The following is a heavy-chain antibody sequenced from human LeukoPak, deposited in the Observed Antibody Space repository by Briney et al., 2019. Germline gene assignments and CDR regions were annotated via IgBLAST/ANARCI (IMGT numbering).Heavy chain of an antibody. Sequence: GGSLRLSCAASGFTFDDYTMHWVRQAPGKGLEWVSLISWDGGSTYYADSVKGRFTISRDNSKNSLYLQMNSLRTEDTALYYCAKQNDDYGDYYFDYWGQGTLVTVSS. V-gene: IGHV3-43*01. D-gene: IGHD4-17*01. CDR3: AKQNDDYGDYYFDY. J-gene: IGHJ4*02. CDR1: GFTFDDYT. CDR2: ISWDGGST.